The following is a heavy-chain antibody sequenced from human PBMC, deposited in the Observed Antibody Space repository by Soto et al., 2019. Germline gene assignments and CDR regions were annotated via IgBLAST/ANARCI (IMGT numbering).Heavy chain of an antibody. V-gene: IGHV1-8*01. Sequence: RASVKVSCKASGYTFTNYDINWVRQATGQGLEWMGWMSPNSGNTGYAQKFQGRVSMTRDTSTSTAYMELSSLTSEDTAVYYCARDTYGSGSYYSYWGQGTLVTVSS. D-gene: IGHD3-10*01. CDR2: MSPNSGNT. CDR3: ARDTYGSGSYYSY. J-gene: IGHJ4*02. CDR1: GYTFTNYD.